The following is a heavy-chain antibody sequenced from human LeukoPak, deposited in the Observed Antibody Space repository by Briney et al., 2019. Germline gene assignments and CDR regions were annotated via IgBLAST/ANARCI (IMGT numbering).Heavy chain of an antibody. CDR3: ARVKGSGWYEVDY. CDR1: GFTFSSYV. CDR2: ISSSGSTI. D-gene: IGHD6-19*01. J-gene: IGHJ4*02. V-gene: IGHV3-48*03. Sequence: GGSLRLSCVASGFTFSSYVMNWVRQAPGKGLEWVSYISSSGSTIYYADSVKGRFTISRDNAKNSLYLQMNSLRAEDTAVYYCARVKGSGWYEVDYWGQGTLVTVSS.